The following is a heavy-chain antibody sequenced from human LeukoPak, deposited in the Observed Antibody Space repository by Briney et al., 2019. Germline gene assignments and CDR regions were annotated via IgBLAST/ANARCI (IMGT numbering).Heavy chain of an antibody. J-gene: IGHJ4*02. V-gene: IGHV3-21*01. CDR2: ISSSSSYI. CDR3: ASGWFGELSQYYFDY. CDR1: GFTFSSYS. Sequence: PGGSLRLSCAASGFTFSSYSMNWVRQAPGKGLEWVSSISSSSSYIYYADSVKGRFTISRDNAKNSLYLQMNSLRAEDTAVYYRASGWFGELSQYYFDYWGQGTLVTVSS. D-gene: IGHD3-10*01.